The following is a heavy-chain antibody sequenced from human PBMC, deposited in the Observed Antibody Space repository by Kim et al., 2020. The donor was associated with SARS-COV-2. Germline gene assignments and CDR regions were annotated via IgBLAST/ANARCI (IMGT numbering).Heavy chain of an antibody. Sequence: SETLSLTCTVSGGSISSYYWSWIRQPPGKGLEWIGYIYYSGSTNYNPSLKSRVTISVDTSKNQFSLKLSSVPAADTAVYYCARLGRGSSWSINAFDIWGQGTMVTVSS. J-gene: IGHJ3*02. CDR2: IYYSGST. V-gene: IGHV4-59*08. CDR1: GGSISSYY. CDR3: ARLGRGSSWSINAFDI. D-gene: IGHD6-13*01.